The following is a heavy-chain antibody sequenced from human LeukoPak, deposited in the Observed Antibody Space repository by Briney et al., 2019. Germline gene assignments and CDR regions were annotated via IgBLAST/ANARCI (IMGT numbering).Heavy chain of an antibody. CDR3: ARGGDTAKGGKD. CDR2: IHPGGTI. V-gene: IGHV4-31*03. Sequence: PSETLSLTCTVSGGSISGDGHYWTWTHQHPGEGLEWLGFIHPGGTIYYNPSLSSRLFISADTSNNQMSLKLSFVTAADTAVYYCARGGDTAKGGKDWGQGTLVTVSS. D-gene: IGHD5-18*01. CDR1: GGSISGDGHY. J-gene: IGHJ4*02.